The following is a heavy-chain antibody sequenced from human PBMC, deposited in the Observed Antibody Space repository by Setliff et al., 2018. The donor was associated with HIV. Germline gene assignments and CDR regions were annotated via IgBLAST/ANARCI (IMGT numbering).Heavy chain of an antibody. CDR3: ARSGSGYGANAFDI. D-gene: IGHD5-12*01. Sequence: SETLSLTCTVSGSSITSGYYYWNWIRQPAGKGLEWIGHIYTTGSTNYNPSLNSRVTISVDTSRNQFSLKMSSVTAAATAVYYCARSGSGYGANAFDIWGQGTKVTVSS. CDR2: IYTTGST. J-gene: IGHJ3*02. CDR1: GSSITSGYYY. V-gene: IGHV4-61*09.